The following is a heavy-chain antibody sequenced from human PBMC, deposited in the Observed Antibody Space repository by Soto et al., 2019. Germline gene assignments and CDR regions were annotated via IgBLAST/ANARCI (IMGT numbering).Heavy chain of an antibody. V-gene: IGHV3-7*01. D-gene: IGHD4-4*01. CDR2: IKQDGSEK. CDR3: ARGYSNYDPPYYYYGMDV. CDR1: GFTFSSYW. Sequence: GGSLRLSCAASGFTFSSYWMSWVRQAPGKGLEWVANIKQDGSEKYYVDSVKGRFTISRDNAKNSLYLQMNSLRAEDTAVYYCARGYSNYDPPYYYYGMDVWGQGTTVTVSS. J-gene: IGHJ6*02.